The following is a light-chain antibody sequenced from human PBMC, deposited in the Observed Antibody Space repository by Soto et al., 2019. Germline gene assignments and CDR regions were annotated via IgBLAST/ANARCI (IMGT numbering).Light chain of an antibody. Sequence: DVQLTQSPSFLSASVGDRVTITCRASQSVSSWLAWYQQKPGKAPKLLIFDASSLESGTPSRFSGRRSGTQFTLTINGLQPDDFATYYCQQYDNYKPLTFGGGTKVDIK. CDR2: DAS. CDR1: QSVSSW. V-gene: IGKV1-5*01. J-gene: IGKJ4*01. CDR3: QQYDNYKPLT.